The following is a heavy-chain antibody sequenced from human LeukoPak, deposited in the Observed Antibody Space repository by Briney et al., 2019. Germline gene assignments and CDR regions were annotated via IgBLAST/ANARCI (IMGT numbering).Heavy chain of an antibody. J-gene: IGHJ4*02. CDR1: GGSFSGYY. CDR3: ARSGYYGSGTVDY. CDR2: INHSGST. Sequence: SETLSLTCAVYGGSFSGYYWSWIRQPPGKGLEWIGEINHSGSTNYNPSLKSRATISVDTSKNQFSLKLSSVTAADTAVYYCARSGYYGSGTVDYWGQGTLVTVSS. D-gene: IGHD3-10*01. V-gene: IGHV4-34*01.